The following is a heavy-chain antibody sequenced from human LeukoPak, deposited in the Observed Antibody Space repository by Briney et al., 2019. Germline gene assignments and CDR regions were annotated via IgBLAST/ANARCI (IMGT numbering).Heavy chain of an antibody. CDR2: INHSGST. CDR3: ARARIVVVPAAISYYYYGMDV. J-gene: IGHJ6*02. CDR1: GGSFSGYY. Sequence: SETLSLTCAVYGGSFSGYYWSWIRQPPGKGLEWIGEINHSGSTNYNPSLKSRVTISVDTSKNQFSLKLSSVTAADTAVYYCARARIVVVPAAISYYYYGMDVWGQGTTVTVSS. D-gene: IGHD2-2*02. V-gene: IGHV4-34*01.